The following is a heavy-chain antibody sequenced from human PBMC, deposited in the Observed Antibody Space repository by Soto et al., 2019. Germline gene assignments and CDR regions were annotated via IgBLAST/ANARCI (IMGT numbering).Heavy chain of an antibody. V-gene: IGHV4-39*01. CDR1: GGXXSSXRXX. J-gene: IGHJ5*02. Sequence: SETLSLTCTVSGGXXSSXRXXWGWIRQPPGKGLEWIGSIYYSGSTYYNPSLKSRVTISVDTSKNQFALKLSSVTAADTAVYYCARRETHYDLLTGYYNWFDPWGQGTLVTV. CDR3: ARRETHYDLLTGYYNWFDP. D-gene: IGHD3-9*01. CDR2: IYYSGST.